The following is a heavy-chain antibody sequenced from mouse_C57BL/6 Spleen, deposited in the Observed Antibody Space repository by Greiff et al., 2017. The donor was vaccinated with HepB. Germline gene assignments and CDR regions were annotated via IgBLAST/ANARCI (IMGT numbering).Heavy chain of an antibody. D-gene: IGHD2-4*01. V-gene: IGHV5-12*01. CDR3: ARHAWIYYDYEIPFAY. CDR2: ISNGGGST. CDR1: GFTFSDYY. Sequence: VQLKESGGGLVQPGGSLKLSCAASGFTFSDYYMYWVRQTPEKRLEWVAYISNGGGSTYYPDTVKGRFTISRDNAKNTLYLQMSRLKSEDTAMYYCARHAWIYYDYEIPFAYWGQRTLVTVSA. J-gene: IGHJ3*01.